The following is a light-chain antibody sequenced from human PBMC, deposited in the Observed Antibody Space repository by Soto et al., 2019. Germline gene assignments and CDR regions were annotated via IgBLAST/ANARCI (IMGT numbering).Light chain of an antibody. Sequence: EIVLTQSPGTLSLSPGDGATLSCRASPNIRGTSVAWYQHRPGQAPRPLIYGASARAAGISDRFTGSGSGTDFTLTISRLEPEDFAVYYCQQYGTSPWTFGQGTRV. V-gene: IGKV3-20*01. CDR2: GAS. CDR3: QQYGTSPWT. CDR1: PNIRGTS. J-gene: IGKJ1*01.